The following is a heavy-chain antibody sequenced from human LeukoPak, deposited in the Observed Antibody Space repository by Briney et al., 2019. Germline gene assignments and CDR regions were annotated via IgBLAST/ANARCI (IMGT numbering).Heavy chain of an antibody. J-gene: IGHJ4*02. CDR3: ARCSGGSCYLL. D-gene: IGHD2-15*01. CDR1: GFTFSSYE. V-gene: IGHV3-48*03. CDR2: ISSSGSTI. Sequence: GGXLRLSCAASGFTFSSYEMNWVRQAPGKGLEGVSYISSSGSTIYYADSVRGRFTISRDIAKNSLYLQMNSLRAEDTAVYYCARCSGGSCYLLWGQGTLVTISS.